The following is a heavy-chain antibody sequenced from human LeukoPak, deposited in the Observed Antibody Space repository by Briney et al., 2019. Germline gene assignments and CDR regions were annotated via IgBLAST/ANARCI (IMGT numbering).Heavy chain of an antibody. Sequence: SETLSLTCTVSGGSISSSSYYWGWIRQPPGKGLEWIGSIYYSGSTYYNPPLKSRVTISVDTSKNQFPLKLSSVTAADTAVYYCARRGIFYGGKAFDIWGQGTMVTVSS. J-gene: IGHJ3*02. D-gene: IGHD4-23*01. CDR1: GGSISSSSYY. V-gene: IGHV4-39*01. CDR3: ARRGIFYGGKAFDI. CDR2: IYYSGST.